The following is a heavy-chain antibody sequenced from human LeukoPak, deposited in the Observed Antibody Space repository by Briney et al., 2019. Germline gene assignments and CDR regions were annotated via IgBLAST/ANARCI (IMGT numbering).Heavy chain of an antibody. CDR2: ITNSGNSK. V-gene: IGHV3-48*01. CDR3: ARTRSSGYLTFDY. J-gene: IGHJ4*02. CDR1: EFTFRCFR. Sequence: GSLGLFRAGFEFTFRCFRMDLVRQGPGEGLGGVSYITNSGNSKSYADSVKGRFTISRDNTKNSLYLQMNGLRAEDTAVYYCARTRSSGYLTFDYWGQGILVTVSS. D-gene: IGHD3-22*01.